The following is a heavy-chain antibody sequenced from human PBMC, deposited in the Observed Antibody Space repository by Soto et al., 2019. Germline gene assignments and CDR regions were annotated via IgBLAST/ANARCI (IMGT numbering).Heavy chain of an antibody. V-gene: IGHV3-48*03. CDR2: ISQGGITT. CDR1: VFNFSIFY. CDR3: ARGGVV. D-gene: IGHD2-8*01. Sequence: PSGSQRRSTVGSVFNFSIFYMNCVRQAPGGGLEWISLISQGGITTTYADSVRSRFTVSRDNAQNSLFLQMDRLTVEDTGVYYCARGGVVWVQGDLLPLSS. J-gene: IGHJ4*02.